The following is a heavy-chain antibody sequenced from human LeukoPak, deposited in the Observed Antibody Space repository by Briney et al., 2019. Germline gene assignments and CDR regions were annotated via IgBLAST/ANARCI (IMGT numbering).Heavy chain of an antibody. CDR3: ARNHDYGDFGGY. CDR1: GFSFSSYE. Sequence: GGSLRLSCAASGFSFSSYEMNWVRQAPGKGLEWVSSISSSSSYIYYADSVKGRFTISRDNAKNSLYLQMNSLRAEDTAVYYCARNHDYGDFGGYWGQGTLVTVSS. J-gene: IGHJ4*02. CDR2: ISSSSSYI. D-gene: IGHD4-17*01. V-gene: IGHV3-21*01.